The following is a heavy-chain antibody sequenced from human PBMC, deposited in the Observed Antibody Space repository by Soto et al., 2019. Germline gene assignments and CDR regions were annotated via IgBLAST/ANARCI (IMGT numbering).Heavy chain of an antibody. Sequence: LTCTVSGGSVSSGSYYWSWIRQPPGKGLEWIGYIYYSGSTNYNPSLKSRVTISVDTSKNQFSLKLSSVTAADTAVYYCARAPPYYYDSSGFLGPFDPWGQGTLVTVSS. CDR3: ARAPPYYYDSSGFLGPFDP. V-gene: IGHV4-61*01. D-gene: IGHD3-22*01. CDR2: IYYSGST. CDR1: GGSVSSGSYY. J-gene: IGHJ5*02.